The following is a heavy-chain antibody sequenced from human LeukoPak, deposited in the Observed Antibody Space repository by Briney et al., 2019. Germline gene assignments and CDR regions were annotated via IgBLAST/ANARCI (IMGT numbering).Heavy chain of an antibody. V-gene: IGHV1-2*02. CDR2: INPNSGGT. Sequence: ASVKVSCKASGYTFTGYCMHWVRQAPGQGLEWMGWINPNSGGTNYAQKFQGRVTMTRDTSISTAYMELSRLRSDDTAVYYCARDSSMVREYYYYYYGMDVWGQGTTVTVSS. CDR3: ARDSSMVREYYYYYYGMDV. J-gene: IGHJ6*02. CDR1: GYTFTGYC. D-gene: IGHD3-10*01.